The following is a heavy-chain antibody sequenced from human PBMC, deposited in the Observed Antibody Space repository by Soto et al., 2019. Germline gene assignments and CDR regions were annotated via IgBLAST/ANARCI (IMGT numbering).Heavy chain of an antibody. J-gene: IGHJ4*02. Sequence: EVQLVESGGGLVKPGGSLRLSCAASGFTFSSYSMNWVRQAPGKGLEWVSSISSSSSYIYYADSVKGRFTISRDNAKNSLYLQMNSLRAEDTAVYYWARTIYGSGWLNGLFDYWGQGTLVTVSS. D-gene: IGHD6-19*01. CDR1: GFTFSSYS. CDR3: ARTIYGSGWLNGLFDY. V-gene: IGHV3-21*01. CDR2: ISSSSSYI.